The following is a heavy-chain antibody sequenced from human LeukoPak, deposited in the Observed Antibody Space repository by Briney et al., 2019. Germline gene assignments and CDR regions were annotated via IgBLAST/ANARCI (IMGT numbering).Heavy chain of an antibody. V-gene: IGHV4-61*02. CDR2: IYTTGST. CDR3: ARDRDDFWTYYMDV. Sequence: PSQTLSLTCTVSGGSISSGSDYWSWIRQPAGKGLEWIGRIYTTGSTNYNPSLKSRVTISLDTSKNQLSLKLRSVTAADTAVYYCARDRDDFWTYYMDVWGKGTTVTVSS. CDR1: GGSISSGSDY. J-gene: IGHJ6*03. D-gene: IGHD3-3*01.